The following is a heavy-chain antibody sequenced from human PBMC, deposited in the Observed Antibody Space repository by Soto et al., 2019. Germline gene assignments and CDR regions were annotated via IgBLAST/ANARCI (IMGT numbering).Heavy chain of an antibody. CDR2: IYYSGST. D-gene: IGHD3-16*01. J-gene: IGHJ6*04. CDR1: GGSISSYY. V-gene: IGHV4-59*01. Sequence: SETLSLTCTVSGGSISSYYWSWIRQPPGKGLEWIGYIYYSGSTNYNPSLKSRVTISVDTSKNQFSLKLSSVTAADTAVYYCARVSARLYYYYYGMDVWGKGTTVTVSA. CDR3: ARVSARLYYYYYGMDV.